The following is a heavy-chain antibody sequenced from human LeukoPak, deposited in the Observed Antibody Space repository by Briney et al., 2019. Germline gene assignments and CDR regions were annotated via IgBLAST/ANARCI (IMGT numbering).Heavy chain of an antibody. CDR1: GFTFSSYS. CDR3: AKANGGAADLDY. D-gene: IGHD6-13*01. V-gene: IGHV3-21*04. J-gene: IGHJ4*02. CDR2: ISSSSSYI. Sequence: GGSLRLSCAASGFTFSSYSMNWVRQAPGKGLEWVSSISSSSSYIYYADSVKGRFTISRDNAKNSLYLQMNSLRAEDTAVYYCAKANGGAADLDYWGQGTLVTVSS.